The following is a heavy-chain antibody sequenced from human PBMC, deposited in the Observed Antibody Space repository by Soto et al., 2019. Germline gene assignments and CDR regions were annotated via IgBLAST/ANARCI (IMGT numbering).Heavy chain of an antibody. CDR3: ARAPIWFGELSMYYFDY. CDR2: IYYSGST. V-gene: IGHV4-31*03. Sequence: QVQLQESGPGLVKPSQTLSLTCTVSGGSISSGGYYWSWIRQHPGKGLEWIGYIYYSGSTYYNPYLKSRVTISVDPSKNQFSLKLSSVTAADTAVYYCARAPIWFGELSMYYFDYWGQGTLVTVSS. CDR1: GGSISSGGYY. D-gene: IGHD3-10*01. J-gene: IGHJ4*02.